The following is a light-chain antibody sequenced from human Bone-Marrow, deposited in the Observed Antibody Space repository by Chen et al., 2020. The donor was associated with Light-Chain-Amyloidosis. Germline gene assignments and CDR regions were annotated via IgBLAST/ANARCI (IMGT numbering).Light chain of an antibody. V-gene: IGLV1-40*01. CDR2: GNS. J-gene: IGLJ2*01. CDR3: QSYDSSLSGVV. Sequence: QSVLTQPPSVSGAPGQMVPIPCTGRSSNIGAGYDVHWYQQLPGTAPKLLIYGNSNRPSGVPDRFSGSKSGTSASLAITGLQAEDEADYYCQSYDSSLSGVVFGGGTKLTVL. CDR1: SSNIGAGYD.